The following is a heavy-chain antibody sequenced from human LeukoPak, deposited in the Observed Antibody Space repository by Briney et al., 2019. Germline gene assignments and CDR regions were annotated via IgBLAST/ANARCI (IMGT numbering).Heavy chain of an antibody. V-gene: IGHV5-51*01. CDR2: IYPGDSDT. J-gene: IGHJ3*02. CDR1: GDSITSYW. CDR3: ARRQEMATSVDALDS. Sequence: PAESLKISCKGAGDSITSYWIGWVRQMPGKGVEWMGIIYPGDSDTRYSPSLQGQVTISADNPISTPYLQRSSLQADDTAIYYCARRQEMATSVDALDSSGERKIVTVSS. D-gene: IGHD5-24*01.